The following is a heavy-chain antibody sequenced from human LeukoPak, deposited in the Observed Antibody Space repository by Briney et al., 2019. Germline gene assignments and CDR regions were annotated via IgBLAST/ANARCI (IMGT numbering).Heavy chain of an antibody. CDR3: ARDEDPYITGTTGVI. Sequence: PGGSLRLSCAASGFTVSSNYMSWVRQAPGKGLEWVSVIYSGGSTYYADSVKGRFTISRDNSKNTLYLQMNSLRAEDTAVYYCARDEDPYITGTTGVIWGQGAMVTVSS. D-gene: IGHD1-7*01. CDR2: IYSGGST. J-gene: IGHJ3*02. V-gene: IGHV3-53*01. CDR1: GFTVSSNY.